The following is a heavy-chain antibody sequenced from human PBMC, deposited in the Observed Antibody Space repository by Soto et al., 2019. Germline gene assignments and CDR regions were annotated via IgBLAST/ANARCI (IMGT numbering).Heavy chain of an antibody. CDR2: IYYSGST. J-gene: IGHJ3*02. D-gene: IGHD4-17*01. CDR1: GGSISSYY. V-gene: IGHV4-59*01. Sequence: QVQLQESGPGLVKPSETLSLTCTVSGGSISSYYWSWIRQPPGKGLEWIGYIYYSGSTNYNPSLKSRVTISVDTSKNQFSLKLSSVTAADTAVYYCARDSARFTVTSGNVLDAFDIWGQGTMVTVSS. CDR3: ARDSARFTVTSGNVLDAFDI.